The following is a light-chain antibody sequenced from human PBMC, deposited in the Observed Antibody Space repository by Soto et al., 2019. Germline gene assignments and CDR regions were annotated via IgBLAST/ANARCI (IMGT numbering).Light chain of an antibody. J-gene: IGKJ5*01. Sequence: IVMTQSPASLAASLGERATLTCRASQTISSHLTWYQQKPGKAPNLLVYAASSLQSGVPSRFTGSGSGTDFTLTIISLQPEDVETYVWQQSYTTPITFGQGTRLDIK. CDR2: AAS. V-gene: IGKV1-39*01. CDR3: QQSYTTPIT. CDR1: QTISSH.